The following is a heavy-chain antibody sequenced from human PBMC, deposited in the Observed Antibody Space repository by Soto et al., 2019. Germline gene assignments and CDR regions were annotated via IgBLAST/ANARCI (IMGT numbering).Heavy chain of an antibody. V-gene: IGHV4-34*01. J-gene: IGHJ5*02. CDR1: GGSFSGYY. CDR3: ARGRRIAAAGTGNWFDP. Sequence: PSETLSLTCAVYGGSFSGYYWSWIRQPPGKGLEWIGEINHSGSTNYNLSLKSRVTISVDTSKNQFSLKLSSVTAADTAVYYCARGRRIAAAGTGNWFDPWGQGTLVTVSS. CDR2: INHSGST. D-gene: IGHD6-13*01.